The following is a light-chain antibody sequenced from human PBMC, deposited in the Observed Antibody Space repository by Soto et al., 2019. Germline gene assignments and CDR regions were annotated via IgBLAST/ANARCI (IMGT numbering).Light chain of an antibody. CDR2: AAS. Sequence: EIVLTQSPGTLSLSPGERATLSCRASHSVSASYLAWYQQKPGQAPRLLIYAASSRATGIPDRFSGGGSGTDFTLTISRLEPEDFAVYYCQQYGSSPMCIFGQGTKLEIK. V-gene: IGKV3-20*01. CDR1: HSVSASY. CDR3: QQYGSSPMCI. J-gene: IGKJ2*04.